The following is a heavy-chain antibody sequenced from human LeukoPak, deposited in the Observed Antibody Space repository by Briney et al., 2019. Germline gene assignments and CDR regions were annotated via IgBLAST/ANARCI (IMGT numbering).Heavy chain of an antibody. Sequence: GGSLRLSCAASGFTFSSYAMHWVRQAPGKGLGWVAVISYDGSNKYYADSVKGRFTISRDNSKNTLYLQMNSLTAEDTAVYYCARGPVDAAMVTTYFDYWGQGTLVTVSS. J-gene: IGHJ4*02. V-gene: IGHV3-30*04. CDR1: GFTFSSYA. CDR3: ARGPVDAAMVTTYFDY. CDR2: ISYDGSNK. D-gene: IGHD5-18*01.